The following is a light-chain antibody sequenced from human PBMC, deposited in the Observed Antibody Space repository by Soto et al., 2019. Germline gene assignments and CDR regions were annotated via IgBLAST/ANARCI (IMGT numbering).Light chain of an antibody. CDR1: SSDVGGYNY. Sequence: ALTQPASVSGSPGQSITISCTGTSSDVGGYNYVSWYQQHPGKAPKLMIYEVSNRPSGVSNRFSGSKSGNTASLTISGLQAEDEADYYCSSYTSSSTPFVFGTGTKGTVL. J-gene: IGLJ1*01. V-gene: IGLV2-14*01. CDR2: EVS. CDR3: SSYTSSSTPFV.